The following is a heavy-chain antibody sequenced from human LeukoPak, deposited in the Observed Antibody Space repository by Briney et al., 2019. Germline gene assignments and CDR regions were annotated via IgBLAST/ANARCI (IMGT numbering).Heavy chain of an antibody. CDR2: MNPNSGNT. Sequence: ASVKVSCKASGYTFTSYDINWVRQATGQGLGWMGWMNPNSGNTGYAQKFQGRVTMTRNTSISTAYMELSSLRSEDTAVYYCARGLVWRGYYYYYFDYWGQGTLVTVSS. J-gene: IGHJ4*02. CDR1: GYTFTSYD. D-gene: IGHD3-22*01. CDR3: ARGLVWRGYYYYYFDY. V-gene: IGHV1-8*01.